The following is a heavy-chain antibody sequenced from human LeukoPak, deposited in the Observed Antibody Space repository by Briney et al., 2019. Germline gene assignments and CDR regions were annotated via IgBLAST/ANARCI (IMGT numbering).Heavy chain of an antibody. Sequence: GGSLRLSCAASGFTFSSYEMNWVRQAPGKGLEWVSYISSSGSTIYYADSVKGRFTISRDNAKNSLYLQMNSLRAEDTAVYYCARDHTNGVSTYFDYWGQGTLVTVSS. V-gene: IGHV3-48*03. CDR1: GFTFSSYE. D-gene: IGHD2-8*01. J-gene: IGHJ4*02. CDR2: ISSSGSTI. CDR3: ARDHTNGVSTYFDY.